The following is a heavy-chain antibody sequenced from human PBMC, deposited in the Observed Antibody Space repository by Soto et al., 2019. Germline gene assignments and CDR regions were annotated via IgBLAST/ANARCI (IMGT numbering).Heavy chain of an antibody. Sequence: QVQLVQSRGEVKKPGASVKVSCKTSGYSFTTYGISWVRQAPGQGLEWMGWISGYNGNTNYAQNLQGRVTMTTDTSSXTAYMELRSLRSDDTAVYYCAREGPAPYYYYGMDVWGQGSTVTVSS. V-gene: IGHV1-18*01. CDR3: AREGPAPYYYYGMDV. CDR1: GYSFTTYG. J-gene: IGHJ6*02. CDR2: ISGYNGNT.